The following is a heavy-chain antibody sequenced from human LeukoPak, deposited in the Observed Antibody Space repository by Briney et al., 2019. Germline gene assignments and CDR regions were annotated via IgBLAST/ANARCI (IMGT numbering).Heavy chain of an antibody. CDR3: ARTGGFSKYYFDY. Sequence: GGSLRLSCAASGFTFSSYSMNWVRQAPGKGLEWVSYISSSSSTIYYADSVKGRFTISRDDAKNSLYLQMNSLRAEDTALYYCARTGGFSKYYFDYWGQGTLVTVSS. CDR1: GFTFSSYS. V-gene: IGHV3-48*01. CDR2: ISSSSSTI. D-gene: IGHD3-16*01. J-gene: IGHJ4*02.